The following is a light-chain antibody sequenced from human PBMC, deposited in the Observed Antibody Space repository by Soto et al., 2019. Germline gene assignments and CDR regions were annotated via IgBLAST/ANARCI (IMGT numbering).Light chain of an antibody. V-gene: IGKV3-20*01. CDR1: QTVSITY. CDR3: QQYGSSPIT. CDR2: GAS. J-gene: IGKJ5*01. Sequence: VLTQSPGTLSLSPGESATLSCRASQTVSITYLTWYQQKPGQAPRLLIYGASSRATGIPDRFSGSGSGTDFTLTISRLEAEDFAVYYCQQYGSSPITFGQGTRLEIK.